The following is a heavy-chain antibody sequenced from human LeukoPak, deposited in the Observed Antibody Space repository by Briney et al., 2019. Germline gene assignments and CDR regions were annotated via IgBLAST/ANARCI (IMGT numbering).Heavy chain of an antibody. D-gene: IGHD5-24*01. J-gene: IGHJ5*02. Sequence: GGSLRLSGAASGFSFSSYAMHWVRQAPGKGLEYVSAISSNGGSTYYANSVKGRFTISRDNSKNTLYLQMGSLRAEDMAVYYCARARDGYNYFWFDPWGQGTLVTVSS. CDR2: ISSNGGST. V-gene: IGHV3-64*01. CDR3: ARARDGYNYFWFDP. CDR1: GFSFSSYA.